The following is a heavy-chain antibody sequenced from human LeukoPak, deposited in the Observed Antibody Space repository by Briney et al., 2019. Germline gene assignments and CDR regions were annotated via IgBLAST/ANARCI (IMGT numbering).Heavy chain of an antibody. J-gene: IGHJ6*03. CDR2: ISGSGGST. Sequence: GGSLRLSCAASGFSFSSYGMSWVRQAPGKGLEWVSAISGSGGSTYYADSVKGRFTISRDNSKNTLYLQMNSLRAEDTAVYYCAHLGSGSYSYYYYYMDVWGKGTTVTISS. D-gene: IGHD3-10*01. CDR1: GFSFSSYG. V-gene: IGHV3-23*01. CDR3: AHLGSGSYSYYYYYMDV.